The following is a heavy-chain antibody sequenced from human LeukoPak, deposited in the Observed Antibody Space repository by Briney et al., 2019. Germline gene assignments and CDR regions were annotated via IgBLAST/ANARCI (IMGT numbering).Heavy chain of an antibody. D-gene: IGHD5-18*01. CDR1: GFTLSSYG. Sequence: GGSLRLSCAASGFTLSSYGMHWVRQPQGEGLEWVAVISHDGSKKYSAESVKGRFTISRDNSKNTLYLQMNSLRAEDTAVYHCARANGQLWTTPDYWGQGTLVTVSS. CDR2: ISHDGSKK. CDR3: ARANGQLWTTPDY. J-gene: IGHJ4*02. V-gene: IGHV3-30*03.